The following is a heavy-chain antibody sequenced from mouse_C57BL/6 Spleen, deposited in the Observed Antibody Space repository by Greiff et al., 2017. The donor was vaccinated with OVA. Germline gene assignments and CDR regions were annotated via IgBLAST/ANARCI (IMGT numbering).Heavy chain of an antibody. J-gene: IGHJ4*01. CDR3: ARSLDSPYMDY. CDR1: GYTFTSYW. CDR2: IDPSDSYT. Sequence: QLQQPGAELVMPGASVKLSCKASGYTFTSYWMHWVKQRPGQGLEWIGEIDPSDSYTNYNQKFKGKSTLTVDKSSSTAYMQLSSLTSEDSAVYYCARSLDSPYMDYWGQGTSVTVSS. V-gene: IGHV1-69*01. D-gene: IGHD3-2*01.